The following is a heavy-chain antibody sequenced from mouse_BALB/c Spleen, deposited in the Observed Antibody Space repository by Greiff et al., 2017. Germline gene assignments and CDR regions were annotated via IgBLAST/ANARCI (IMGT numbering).Heavy chain of an antibody. CDR2: ISSGGSYT. CDR3: ARSITTVVAALYYFDY. CDR1: GFTFSSYA. J-gene: IGHJ2*01. Sequence: EVQRVESGGGLVKPGGSLKLSCAASGFTFSSYAMSWVRQTPEKRLEWVATISSGGSYTYYPDSVKGRFTISRDNAKNTLYLQMSSLRSEDTAMYYCARSITTVVAALYYFDYWGQGTTLTVSS. D-gene: IGHD1-1*01. V-gene: IGHV5-9-3*01.